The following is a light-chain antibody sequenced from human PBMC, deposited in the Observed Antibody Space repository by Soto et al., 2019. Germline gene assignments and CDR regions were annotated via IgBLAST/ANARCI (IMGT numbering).Light chain of an antibody. V-gene: IGLV2-23*01. CDR2: EGS. CDR3: CSYADGSTYV. CDR1: PSDVGSFNL. J-gene: IGLJ1*01. Sequence: QSVLTQPSSVSGSPGQSITISCTGIPSDVGSFNLVSWYQHHPGKAPKVMIYEGSKRPSGVSNRFSGSKSGNTASLTISGLQAEDEADYYCCSYADGSTYVFGSGTKVTVL.